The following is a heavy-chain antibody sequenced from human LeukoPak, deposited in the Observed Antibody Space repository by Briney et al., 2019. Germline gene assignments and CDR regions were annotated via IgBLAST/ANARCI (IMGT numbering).Heavy chain of an antibody. V-gene: IGHV4-34*01. CDR2: INHSGST. D-gene: IGHD3-22*01. CDR1: GGSFSGYY. CDR3: ARGSPNYYDSSGYYPYYYYYYYMDV. J-gene: IGHJ6*03. Sequence: SETLSLTCAVYGGSFSGYYWSWIRQPPGKGLEWIGEINHSGSTNYNPSLKSRVTISVDTSKTQFSLKLSSVTAANTAVYYCARGSPNYYDSSGYYPYYYYYYYMDVWGKGTTVTVSS.